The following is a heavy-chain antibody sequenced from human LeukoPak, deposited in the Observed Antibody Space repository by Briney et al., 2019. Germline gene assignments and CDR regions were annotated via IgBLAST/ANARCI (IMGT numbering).Heavy chain of an antibody. J-gene: IGHJ3*02. D-gene: IGHD1-26*01. V-gene: IGHV3-21*01. Sequence: PGGSLRLSCAASGFTFSSYSMNWVRQAPGKGLEWVSSISSSSSYIYYADSVKGRFTISRDNATNSLYLQMNSLRAEDTAVYYCARLVGATTDDAFDIWGQGTMVTVSS. CDR2: ISSSSSYI. CDR1: GFTFSSYS. CDR3: ARLVGATTDDAFDI.